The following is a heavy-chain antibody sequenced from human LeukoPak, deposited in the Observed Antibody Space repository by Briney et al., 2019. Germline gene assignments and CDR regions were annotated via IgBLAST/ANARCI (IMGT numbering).Heavy chain of an antibody. Sequence: PSETLSLTCAVYGGSFSGYYWSWIRQPPGKGLEWIGEINDSGSTNYDPSLKSRVTISVDTSKNQFSLKLSSVTAADTAVYYCASEYSSGWYYYWGQGTLVTVSS. CDR2: INDSGST. CDR3: ASEYSSGWYYY. D-gene: IGHD6-19*01. J-gene: IGHJ4*02. V-gene: IGHV4-34*01. CDR1: GGSFSGYY.